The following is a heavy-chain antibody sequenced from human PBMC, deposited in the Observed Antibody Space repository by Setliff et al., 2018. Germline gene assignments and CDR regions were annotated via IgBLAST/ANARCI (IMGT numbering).Heavy chain of an antibody. V-gene: IGHV1-3*03. Sequence: ASVKVSCKASGYTFTSYGVHWVRQAPGQRLEWMGWINAGNGDTKYSQDFQGRVTITRDTSASTAYMDLSSLRSEDTAVYYCARDRYYNSWSGTSITAPHDAFDIWGQGTMVTVSS. CDR1: GYTFTSYG. CDR2: INAGNGDT. CDR3: ARDRYYNSWSGTSITAPHDAFDI. D-gene: IGHD3-3*01. J-gene: IGHJ3*02.